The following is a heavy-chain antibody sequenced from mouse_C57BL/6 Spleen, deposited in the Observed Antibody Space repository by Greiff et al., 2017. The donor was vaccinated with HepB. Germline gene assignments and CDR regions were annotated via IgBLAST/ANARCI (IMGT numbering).Heavy chain of an antibody. CDR3: ARSYDYEYYYAMDY. V-gene: IGHV1-81*01. CDR2: IYPRSGNT. J-gene: IGHJ4*01. D-gene: IGHD2-4*01. Sequence: VQLVESGAELARPGASVKLSCKASGYTFTSYGISWVKQRTGQGLEWIGEIYPRSGNTYYNEKFKGKATLTADKSSSTAYMELRSLTSEDSAVYFCARSYDYEYYYAMDYWGQGTSVTVSS. CDR1: GYTFTSYG.